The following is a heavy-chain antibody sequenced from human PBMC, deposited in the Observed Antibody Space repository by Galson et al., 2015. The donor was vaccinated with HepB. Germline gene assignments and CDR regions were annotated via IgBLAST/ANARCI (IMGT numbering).Heavy chain of an antibody. CDR1: GGSVSSGGYY. CDR2: IYYSGGT. CDR3: ARVYDSSIYSYSMDV. D-gene: IGHD6-6*01. V-gene: IGHV4-61*08. J-gene: IGHJ6*02. Sequence: TLSVTCTVSGGSVSSGGYYWSWIRQHPGKGLEWIGYIYYSGGTNYIPSLKNRVTISVNTSKNQFSLKLSSVTAADTAVYYCARVYDSSIYSYSMDVWGQGTTVTV.